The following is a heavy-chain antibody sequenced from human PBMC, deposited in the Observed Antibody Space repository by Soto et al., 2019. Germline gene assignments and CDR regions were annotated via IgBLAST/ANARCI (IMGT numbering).Heavy chain of an antibody. CDR1: AGSSTVHY. CDR2: INHSGST. Sequence: LSLTCTVYAGSSTVHYSSWIRPPPGKGLEWVGVINHSGSTNYNASLKSRVTIAVETSKNQFSLKLSSVSAADTALYYCARMRLTVATSNYYGYGIDVWGQGTTVTVSS. J-gene: IGHJ6*02. D-gene: IGHD5-12*01. CDR3: ARMRLTVATSNYYGYGIDV. V-gene: IGHV4-34*01.